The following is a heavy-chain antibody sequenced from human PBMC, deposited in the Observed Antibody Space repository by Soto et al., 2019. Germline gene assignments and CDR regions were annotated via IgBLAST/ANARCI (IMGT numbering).Heavy chain of an antibody. Sequence: QITLKESGPTLVRPTQTLTLTCTFSGFSLSTSGVGVGWIRQPPGKALEWLALIYWDDDKRYSPSLKSRLTITKDPSKNQVVLTMANVDPVDTATYYCAHSRCGGDCLQSYSSPYYYGMDVWGQGTTVTVSS. V-gene: IGHV2-5*02. J-gene: IGHJ6*02. D-gene: IGHD2-21*02. CDR1: GFSLSTSGVG. CDR2: IYWDDDK. CDR3: AHSRCGGDCLQSYSSPYYYGMDV.